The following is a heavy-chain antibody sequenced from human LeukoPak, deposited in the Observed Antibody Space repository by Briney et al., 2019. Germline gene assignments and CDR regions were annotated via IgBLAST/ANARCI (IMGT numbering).Heavy chain of an antibody. V-gene: IGHV3-74*01. D-gene: IGHD2-2*01. CDR1: GFTFSSYW. CDR2: INSDGKST. Sequence: PGGSLRLSCAASGFTFSSYWMHWVRQGPGEGLVWVSRINSDGKSTSYADSVKGRFTISRDNVKNTLYLQMNSLRAEDTAVYFCAKSRAGSSDFYFDYWGQGTLVTVSS. J-gene: IGHJ4*02. CDR3: AKSRAGSSDFYFDY.